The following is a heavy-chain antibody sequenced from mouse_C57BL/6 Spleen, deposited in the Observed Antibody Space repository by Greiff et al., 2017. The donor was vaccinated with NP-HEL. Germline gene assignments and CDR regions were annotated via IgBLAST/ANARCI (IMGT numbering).Heavy chain of an antibody. CDR3: TGIYYGNYGGAMDY. Sequence: VQLQQSGTVLARPGASVKMSCKTSGYTFTSYWMHWVKQRPGQGLEWIGAIYPGNSDTSYNQKFKGKAKLTAVTSASTAYMELSSLTNEDSAVYYCTGIYYGNYGGAMDYWGQGTSVTVSS. V-gene: IGHV1-5*01. CDR2: IYPGNSDT. J-gene: IGHJ4*01. CDR1: GYTFTSYW. D-gene: IGHD2-1*01.